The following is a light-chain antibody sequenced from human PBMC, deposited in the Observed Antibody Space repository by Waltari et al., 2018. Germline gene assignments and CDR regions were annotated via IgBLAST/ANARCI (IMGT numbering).Light chain of an antibody. V-gene: IGLV1-40*01. Sequence: QSVLTQPPSVSGAPGQRVTISCTGSKSNIGAGYDVYWYQQLPGTAPKFLLSDNNVRPSVGPDRVSGAKSGTPASLAIPGLQAEDEADYYCQSYDNGLNGPYVFGTGTRVTVL. J-gene: IGLJ1*01. CDR2: DNN. CDR3: QSYDNGLNGPYV. CDR1: KSNIGAGYD.